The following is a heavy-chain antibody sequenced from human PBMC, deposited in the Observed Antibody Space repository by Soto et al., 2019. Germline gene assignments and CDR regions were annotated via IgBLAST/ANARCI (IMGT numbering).Heavy chain of an antibody. CDR1: GFTFDDYA. Sequence: PAGSLRLSCAASGFTFDDYAMHWVRQAPGKGLEWVSGISWNSGSIGYADSVKGRFTISRDNAKNSLYLQMNSLRAEDTALYYCAKDVRVGGTTPGPFDYWGQGTLVTVSS. D-gene: IGHD1-26*01. CDR3: AKDVRVGGTTPGPFDY. J-gene: IGHJ4*02. V-gene: IGHV3-9*01. CDR2: ISWNSGSI.